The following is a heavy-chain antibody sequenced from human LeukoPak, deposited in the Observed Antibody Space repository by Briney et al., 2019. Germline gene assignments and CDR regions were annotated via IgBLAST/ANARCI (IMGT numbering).Heavy chain of an antibody. J-gene: IGHJ4*02. V-gene: IGHV4-30-4*02. CDR2: IYYSGST. Sequence: PSETLSLTCTVSGGSISSGDYYWSWIRQPPGKGLEWIGYIYYSGSTYYNPSLKSRVTISVDTSKNQFSLKLSSVTAADTAVYYCASTYSSSFTFDYWGQGTLVTVSS. D-gene: IGHD6-6*01. CDR1: GGSISSGDYY. CDR3: ASTYSSSFTFDY.